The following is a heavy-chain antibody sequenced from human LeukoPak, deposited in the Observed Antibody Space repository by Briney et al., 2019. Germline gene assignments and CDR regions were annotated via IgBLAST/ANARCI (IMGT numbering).Heavy chain of an antibody. CDR2: INHSGST. V-gene: IGHV4-34*01. CDR1: GVSFSGYY. J-gene: IGHJ5*02. D-gene: IGHD3-22*01. Sequence: SETLSLTCAVYGVSFSGYYWSWLRQPPGKGLEWLGEINHSGSTNYNPSLKSRVTISVDTSKNQFSLKLSSVTAEDTAVYYCARDLGQYYDTSDNWFDPWGQGTLVTVSS. CDR3: ARDLGQYYDTSDNWFDP.